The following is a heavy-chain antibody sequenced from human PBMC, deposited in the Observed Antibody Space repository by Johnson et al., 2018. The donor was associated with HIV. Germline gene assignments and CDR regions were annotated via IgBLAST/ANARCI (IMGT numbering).Heavy chain of an antibody. CDR2: IGTAGDT. CDR3: ARYSDVLPGYTGPEDAFDI. Sequence: VYLVESGGDWVQPGGSLRLSCAASGFTFSIYDMHWVRQPTGKGLECVSAIGTAGDTYYADSVKGRFTISRDISKNTLYLQMSSLRTEDTAVYFCARYSDVLPGYTGPEDAFDIWGQGTMVTVSS. D-gene: IGHD3/OR15-3a*01. CDR1: GFTFSIYD. J-gene: IGHJ3*02. V-gene: IGHV3-13*01.